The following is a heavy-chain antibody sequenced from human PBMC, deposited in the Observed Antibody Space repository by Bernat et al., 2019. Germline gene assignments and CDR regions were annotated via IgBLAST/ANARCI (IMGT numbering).Heavy chain of an antibody. CDR1: GYTFTGYY. J-gene: IGHJ4*02. CDR3: ARLENIAVAATSEDFDY. V-gene: IGHV1-2*02. D-gene: IGHD6-19*01. Sequence: QVQLVQSGAEVKKPGASVKVSCKASGYTFTGYYMHWVRQAPGQGLEWMGWINPNSGGTNYAQKFQGRVTMTRDTSISTAYMELSRLRSDDTAVYYCARLENIAVAATSEDFDYWGQGTLVTVSS. CDR2: INPNSGGT.